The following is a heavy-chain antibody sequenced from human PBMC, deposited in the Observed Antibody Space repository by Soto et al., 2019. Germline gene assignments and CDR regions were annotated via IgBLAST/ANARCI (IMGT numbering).Heavy chain of an antibody. J-gene: IGHJ4*02. Sequence: PSETLSLTCTVSGGSISSYYWSWIRQPPGKGLEWIGYIYYSGSTNYNPFLKSRVTISVDTSKNQFSLKLSSVTAADTAVYYCARAEQWLVFDYWGQGTLVTVSS. V-gene: IGHV4-59*01. CDR1: GGSISSYY. D-gene: IGHD6-19*01. CDR3: ARAEQWLVFDY. CDR2: IYYSGST.